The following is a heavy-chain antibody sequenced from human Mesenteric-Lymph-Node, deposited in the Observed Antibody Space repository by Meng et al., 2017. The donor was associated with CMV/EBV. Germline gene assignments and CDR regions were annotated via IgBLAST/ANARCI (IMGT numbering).Heavy chain of an antibody. CDR2: ISRSTSTK. Sequence: GESLKISCAASGFIFSDYCMTWVRQAPGKGLECVSYISRSTSTKYYADSVKGRFTISRDSAKNSPYLQMNSLRAEDTAVYYCARVSYDYWGQGTLVTVSS. V-gene: IGHV3-48*04. CDR1: GFIFSDYC. CDR3: ARVSYDY. J-gene: IGHJ4*02. D-gene: IGHD2/OR15-2a*01.